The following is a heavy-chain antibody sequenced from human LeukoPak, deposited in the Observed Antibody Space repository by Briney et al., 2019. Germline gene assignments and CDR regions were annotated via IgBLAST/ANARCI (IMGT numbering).Heavy chain of an antibody. CDR1: GGSISSYY. CDR3: ATHYYNNLTGYDRYYYYYDMDV. J-gene: IGHJ6*03. Sequence: SETLSLTCTVSGGSISSYYWSWIRQPAGKGVEWIGRIYDSGSTNYNPSLKSRVTMSVDTSKNQFSLKLSSLTAAGTAVYYCATHYYNNLTGYDRYYYYYDMDVWGKGTTVTVSS. CDR2: IYDSGST. D-gene: IGHD3-9*01. V-gene: IGHV4-4*07.